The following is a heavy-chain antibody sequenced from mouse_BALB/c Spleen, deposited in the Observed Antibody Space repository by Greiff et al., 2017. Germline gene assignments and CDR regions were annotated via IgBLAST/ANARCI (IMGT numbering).Heavy chain of an antibody. CDR2: IWSGGST. CDR3: ARNTFYAMDY. J-gene: IGHJ4*01. V-gene: IGHV2-2*02. Sequence: VQGVESGPGLVAPSQSLSITCTVSGFSLTSYGVHWVRQSPGKGLEWLGVIWSGGSTDYNAAFIFRLSISKDNSKSQVFFKMNSLQANDTAIYYCARNTFYAMDYWGQGTSVTVSA. CDR1: GFSLTSYG.